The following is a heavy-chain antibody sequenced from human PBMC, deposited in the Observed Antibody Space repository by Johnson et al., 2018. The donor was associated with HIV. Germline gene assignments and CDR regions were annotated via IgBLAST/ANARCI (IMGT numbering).Heavy chain of an antibody. CDR2: ISYDGSNK. Sequence: QVQLVESGGGVVQPGKSLRLSCVASGFTFSSYGMHWVRQAPGRGLEWVTVISYDGSNKYYADSVKGRFTISRDNSKNTLYLQMKSLRAEDTAVYYCARPDRVNSIVVVPAGAFDIWGQGTMVTVSS. D-gene: IGHD2-2*01. J-gene: IGHJ3*02. V-gene: IGHV3-30*19. CDR3: ARPDRVNSIVVVPAGAFDI. CDR1: GFTFSSYG.